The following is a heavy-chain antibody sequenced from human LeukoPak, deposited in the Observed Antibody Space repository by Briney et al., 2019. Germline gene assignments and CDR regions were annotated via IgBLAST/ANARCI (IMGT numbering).Heavy chain of an antibody. CDR3: ARDNFGDYDRDMWSYGMDV. CDR1: GFTFSSYS. V-gene: IGHV3-21*01. D-gene: IGHD4-17*01. J-gene: IGHJ6*02. Sequence: PGGSLRLSCAASGFTFSSYSMNWVRQAPGKGLEWVSFISSSSSDIYYADPVKGRFTISRDNAKNSLYLQMNSLRAEDTAVYYCARDNFGDYDRDMWSYGMDVWGQGTTVTVSS. CDR2: ISSSSSDI.